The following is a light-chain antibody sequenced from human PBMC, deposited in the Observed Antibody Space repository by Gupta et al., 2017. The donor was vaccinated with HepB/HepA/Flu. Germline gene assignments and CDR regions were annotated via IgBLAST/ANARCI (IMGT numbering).Light chain of an antibody. CDR3: QSDDNNSHLV. CDR2: EDD. CDR1: SGSIARNY. Sequence: FLLTQPHSVSESPRKPITISCPRNSGSIARNYVQWYQQRPARAPTIVIFEDDKRRSGGTDQFSCATDCSSNAASLTISGQKEEDDAYYYCQSDDNNSHLVFGGGTKLTVI. J-gene: IGLJ3*02. V-gene: IGLV6-57*03.